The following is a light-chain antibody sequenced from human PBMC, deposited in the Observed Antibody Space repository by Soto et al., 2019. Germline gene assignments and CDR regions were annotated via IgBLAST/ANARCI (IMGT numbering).Light chain of an antibody. V-gene: IGKV1-17*01. CDR3: LQHNSYPYT. J-gene: IGKJ2*01. Sequence: DIQMTQSPSSLSASVGDRVTITCRASQGIRKDLGWYQEKPGKAPKRLIYAASSLQSGVPSRFSGSGSVTEFTLTISSLQPEDFATYYCLQHNSYPYTFGQGTKLEIK. CDR2: AAS. CDR1: QGIRKD.